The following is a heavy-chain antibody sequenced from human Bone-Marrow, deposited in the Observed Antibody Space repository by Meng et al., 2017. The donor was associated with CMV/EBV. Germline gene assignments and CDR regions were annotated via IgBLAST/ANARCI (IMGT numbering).Heavy chain of an antibody. D-gene: IGHD3-3*01. J-gene: IGHJ4*02. CDR3: ARDTLPKYYDFWSGFDY. V-gene: IGHV3-7*01. CDR1: GFTFSSYW. CDR2: IKQDGSEK. Sequence: GGSLRLSCVVSGFTFSSYWMSWVRQAPGKGLEWVANIKQDGSEKYYVDSVKGRFTISRDNARNSLYLQMNSLRAEDTAVYYCARDTLPKYYDFWSGFDYWGQGTLVPSPQ.